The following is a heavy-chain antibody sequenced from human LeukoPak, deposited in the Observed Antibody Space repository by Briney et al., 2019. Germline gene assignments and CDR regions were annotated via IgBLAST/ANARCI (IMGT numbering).Heavy chain of an antibody. Sequence: PGGSLRLSCAASGFTFSSYAMSWVRQAPGKGLEWVSYISPSGSTLYYADSVKGRFTISRDNAKNSLYLQMNSLRAEDTAVYYCARGIAAIEYYFDYWGQGTLVTVSS. CDR2: ISPSGSTL. CDR3: ARGIAAIEYYFDY. J-gene: IGHJ4*02. D-gene: IGHD2-2*01. CDR1: GFTFSSYA. V-gene: IGHV3-48*04.